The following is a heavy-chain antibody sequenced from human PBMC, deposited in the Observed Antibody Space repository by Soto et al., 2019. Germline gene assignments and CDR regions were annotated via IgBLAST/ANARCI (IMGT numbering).Heavy chain of an antibody. CDR3: ARHVRDIVLVPAADYYYYGMDV. Sequence: GESLKISCKGSGYSFTSYWIGWVRQMPGKGLEWMGIIYPGDSDTRYSPSFQGQVTISADKSISTAYLQWSSLKASDTAMYYCARHVRDIVLVPAADYYYYGMDVWGQGTTVTVSS. CDR2: IYPGDSDT. J-gene: IGHJ6*02. CDR1: GYSFTSYW. D-gene: IGHD2-2*01. V-gene: IGHV5-51*01.